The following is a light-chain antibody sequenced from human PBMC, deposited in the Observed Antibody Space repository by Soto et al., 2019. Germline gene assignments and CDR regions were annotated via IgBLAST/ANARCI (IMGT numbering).Light chain of an antibody. CDR2: GAS. CDR3: QQYKNWPLT. CDR1: QSIRSHY. V-gene: IGKV3-15*01. Sequence: EIVLTQSPGTLSLSPGERATLSCRASQSIRSHYLAWYQQTPGQAPRLLIYGASTRATGFPARFSGSGSGTEFTLTISSLQSEDFAVYYCQQYKNWPLTFGGGTRVEIK. J-gene: IGKJ4*01.